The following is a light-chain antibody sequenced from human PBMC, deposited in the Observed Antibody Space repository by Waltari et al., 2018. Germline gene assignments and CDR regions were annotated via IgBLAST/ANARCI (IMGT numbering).Light chain of an antibody. V-gene: IGLV2-8*01. CDR2: EVN. J-gene: IGLJ2*01. CDR3: SSYAGSNNLV. Sequence: QSALTQPPSASGSPGQSVTLPCTGTSSYIGGSNYFSWYQQHPGKAPKLMTSEVNRRPSGVPDRFSGSKSGNTASLTVSGLQSEDEADYYCSSYAGSNNLVFGGGTKLTVL. CDR1: SSYIGGSNY.